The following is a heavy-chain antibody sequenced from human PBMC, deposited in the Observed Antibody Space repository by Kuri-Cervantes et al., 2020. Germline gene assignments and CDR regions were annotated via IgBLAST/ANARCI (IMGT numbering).Heavy chain of an antibody. Sequence: SETLSLTCTVSGGSISSGGYYWSWIRQHPGKGLEWIGYIYYSGSTYYNPSLKSRVTISVDTSKNQFSLKLSSVTAADTAVYYCARGPYYYDSSGYYYDYYYYGMDVWGQGTTVTVSS. J-gene: IGHJ6*02. CDR3: ARGPYYYDSSGYYYDYYYYGMDV. CDR2: IYYSGST. CDR1: GGSISSGGYY. D-gene: IGHD3-22*01. V-gene: IGHV4-31*03.